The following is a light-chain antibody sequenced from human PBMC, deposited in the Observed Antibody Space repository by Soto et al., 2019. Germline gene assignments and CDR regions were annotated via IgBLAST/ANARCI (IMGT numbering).Light chain of an antibody. V-gene: IGKV1-39*01. J-gene: IGKJ2*01. CDR1: RAINNY. CDR3: QQSYSTPPN. Sequence: IPMTQSPSSLSASVGDRVTLTCRTSRAINNYVNWYQHHPGRVPKLLISSASILQTGVPSRFSAGGSGTHFALTISNLQPEDVATYYCQQSYSTPPNFCHGTKLEI. CDR2: SAS.